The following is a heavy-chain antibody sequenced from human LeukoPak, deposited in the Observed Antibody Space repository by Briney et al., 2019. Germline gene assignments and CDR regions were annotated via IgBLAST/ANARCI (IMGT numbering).Heavy chain of an antibody. CDR3: AKALSGTLAGNFDY. CDR2: ITTGGGGT. CDR1: GFTFNNYA. V-gene: IGHV3-23*01. Sequence: GGSLRLSCAASGFTFNNYAMTWVRQAPGKGLEWVSTITTGGGGTYYADSVKGRFTISRDNSRNTLYLQMNSLRDEDTAVYYCAKALSGTLAGNFDYWGKGTLVTVSS. D-gene: IGHD1-1*01. J-gene: IGHJ4*02.